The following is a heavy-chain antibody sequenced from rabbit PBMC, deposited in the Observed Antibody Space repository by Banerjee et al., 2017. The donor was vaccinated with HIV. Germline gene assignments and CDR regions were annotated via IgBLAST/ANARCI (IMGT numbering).Heavy chain of an antibody. V-gene: IGHV1S7*01. Sequence: QLKESGGGLVQPGGSLKLSCKASGIDFSLYYMSWVRQAPGKGLEWIGYIDPIFGSTYYATWVDGRSTISSHNAQNTLYLQLNSLTAADTATYFCARGYDDYDARLDLWGPGTLVTVS. CDR3: ARGYDDYDARLDL. CDR2: IDPIFGST. D-gene: IGHD2-1*01. J-gene: IGHJ3*01. CDR1: GIDFSLYY.